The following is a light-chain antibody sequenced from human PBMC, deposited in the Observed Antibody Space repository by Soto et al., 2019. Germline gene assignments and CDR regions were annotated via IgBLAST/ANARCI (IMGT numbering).Light chain of an antibody. CDR2: DVT. J-gene: IGLJ1*01. Sequence: QSVLTQPRSVSGSPGQSVTISCTGTSSDIGDYNYVSWYQQHPGKAPQLIIYDVTKRPSGVPDRFSGSKSDNTASLTISGLQAEDEADYYCCSYAATNTVLFG. V-gene: IGLV2-11*01. CDR1: SSDIGDYNY. CDR3: CSYAATNTVL.